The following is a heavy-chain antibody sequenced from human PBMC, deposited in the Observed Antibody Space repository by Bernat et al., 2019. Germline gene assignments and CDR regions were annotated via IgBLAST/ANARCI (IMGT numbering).Heavy chain of an antibody. Sequence: QLQLQESGPGLVKPSETLSLTCTVSGGSISSSSYYWGWIRQPPGKGLEWIGRIYYSGSTYYNPSLKSRVTISVETSKNQFSLKLSSVTAADTAVYYCASQTGGYYLWWGQGTLVTVSS. CDR2: IYYSGST. CDR1: GGSISSSSYY. D-gene: IGHD3-22*01. J-gene: IGHJ4*02. CDR3: ASQTGGYYLW. V-gene: IGHV4-39*01.